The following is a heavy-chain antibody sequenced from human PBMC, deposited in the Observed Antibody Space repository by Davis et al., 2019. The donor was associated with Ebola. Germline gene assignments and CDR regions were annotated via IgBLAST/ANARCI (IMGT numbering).Heavy chain of an antibody. CDR1: GGTFTSYG. CDR2: ISAYNGNT. J-gene: IGHJ3*02. Sequence: AASVKVSCKASGGTFTSYGISWVRQAPGQGLEWMGWISAYNGNTNYAQKLQGRVTMTTDTSTSTAYMELRSLRSDDTAVYYCARDNWNQRRAFDIWGQGTMVTVSS. D-gene: IGHD1-20*01. CDR3: ARDNWNQRRAFDI. V-gene: IGHV1-18*01.